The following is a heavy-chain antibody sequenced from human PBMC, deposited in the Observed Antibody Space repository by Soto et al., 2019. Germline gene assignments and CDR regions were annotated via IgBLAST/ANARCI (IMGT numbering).Heavy chain of an antibody. J-gene: IGHJ4*02. Sequence: SETLSLTCDVYGGSFSDYIWTWIRQTPGKGLQWIGQINHSGSANYNPSLKSRVTISVHTSSSQFSLYLQMNSLRAEDTALYYCAKGFMTIEGPLDYWGQGTLVTVSS. V-gene: IGHV4-34*01. CDR2: INHSGSA. CDR1: GGSFSDYI. D-gene: IGHD1-26*01. CDR3: AKGFMTIEGPLDY.